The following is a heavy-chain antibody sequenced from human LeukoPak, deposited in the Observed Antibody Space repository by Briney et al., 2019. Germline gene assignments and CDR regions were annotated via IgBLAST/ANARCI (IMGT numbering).Heavy chain of an antibody. Sequence: GGSLRLSCAASAFTFRSYAMIWVRQAPGKGVEWVSAISGSGGSTYYADSVKGGFTISRDNSKNTLYLQMNSLRAEDTAVYYCAKVRVPGEWLLSLGIAFDIWGQGTLVTVSS. J-gene: IGHJ1*01. CDR3: AKVRVPGEWLLSLGIAFDI. CDR1: AFTFRSYA. V-gene: IGHV3-23*01. CDR2: ISGSGGST. D-gene: IGHD3-3*01.